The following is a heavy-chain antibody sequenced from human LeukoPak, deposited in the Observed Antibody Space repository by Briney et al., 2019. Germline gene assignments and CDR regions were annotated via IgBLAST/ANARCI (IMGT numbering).Heavy chain of an antibody. D-gene: IGHD3-10*01. J-gene: IGHJ6*02. V-gene: IGHV4-34*01. CDR1: GGSFSSYY. Sequence: SETLSLTCAVYGGSFSSYYWSWIRQPPGKGLEWIGEINHSGSTNYNPSLKSRVTISVDTSKNQFSLKLSSVTAADTAVYYCARSDEARLWFGELGSYGMDVWGQGTTVTVSS. CDR2: INHSGST. CDR3: ARSDEARLWFGELGSYGMDV.